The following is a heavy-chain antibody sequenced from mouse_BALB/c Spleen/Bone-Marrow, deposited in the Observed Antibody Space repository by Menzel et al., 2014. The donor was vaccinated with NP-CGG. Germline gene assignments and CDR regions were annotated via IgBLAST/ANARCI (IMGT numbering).Heavy chain of an antibody. CDR2: ILPGNGNT. CDR3: ARHGSSGFDY. J-gene: IGHJ2*01. V-gene: IGHV1-9*01. Sequence: VQLQESGAELMKPGASVKISCKATGYTFSTYWIEWVKQRPGHGLEWIGEILPGNGNTDYNEKFKGKATFTADTSSNTAYMQLGSLTSEDSAVFYCARHGSSGFDYWGQGTALTVSS. CDR1: GYTFSTYW. D-gene: IGHD1-1*01.